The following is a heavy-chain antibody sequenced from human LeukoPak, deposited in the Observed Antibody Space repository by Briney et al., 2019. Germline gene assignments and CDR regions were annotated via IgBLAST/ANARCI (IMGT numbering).Heavy chain of an antibody. CDR2: IKQDGSEK. D-gene: IGHD3-9*01. Sequence: GGSLRLSCAASGFTFSSYWMSWVRQAPGKGLEWVANIKQDGSEKYYVDSVKGRFTISRDNAKNSLYLRMNSLRAEDTAVYYCARKRTDYDILTGLPKYFDYWGQGTLVTVSS. J-gene: IGHJ4*02. V-gene: IGHV3-7*03. CDR3: ARKRTDYDILTGLPKYFDY. CDR1: GFTFSSYW.